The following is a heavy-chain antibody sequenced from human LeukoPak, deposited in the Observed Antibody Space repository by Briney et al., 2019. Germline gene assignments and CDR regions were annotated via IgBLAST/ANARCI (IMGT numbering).Heavy chain of an antibody. Sequence: PSETLSLTCAVYGGSFSGYYWSWIRQPPGKGPEWIGEINHSGSTNYNPSLKSRVTISVDTSKNQFSLKLSSVTAADTAVYYCARLSSSWYYYYYMDVWGKGTTVTIPS. D-gene: IGHD6-13*01. CDR1: GGSFSGYY. CDR2: INHSGST. CDR3: ARLSSSWYYYYYMDV. V-gene: IGHV4-34*01. J-gene: IGHJ6*03.